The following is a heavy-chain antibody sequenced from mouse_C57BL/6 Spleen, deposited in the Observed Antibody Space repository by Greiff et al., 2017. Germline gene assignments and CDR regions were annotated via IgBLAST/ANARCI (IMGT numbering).Heavy chain of an antibody. D-gene: IGHD3-2*02. V-gene: IGHV10-3*01. CDR1: GFTFNTYA. CDR3: VRGLRLPDYYAMDY. Sequence: EVQLVESGGGLVQPKGSLKLSCAASGFTFNTYAMHWVRQAPGKGLEWVARIRSKSSNYATYYADSVKDRFTISRDDSQSMLYLQMNNLKTEDTAMYYCVRGLRLPDYYAMDYWGQGTSVTVSS. J-gene: IGHJ4*01. CDR2: IRSKSSNYAT.